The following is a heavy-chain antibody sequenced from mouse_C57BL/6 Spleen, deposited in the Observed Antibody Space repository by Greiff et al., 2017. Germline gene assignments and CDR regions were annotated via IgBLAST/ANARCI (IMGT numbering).Heavy chain of an antibody. D-gene: IGHD1-1*01. CDR3: ARSGGSSYDWYFDV. CDR2: IDPSDSET. CDR1: GYTFTSYW. J-gene: IGHJ1*03. Sequence: QVQLQQPGAELVRPGSSVKLSCKASGYTFTSYWMHWVKQRPIQGLEWIGNIDPSDSETHYNQKFKDKATLTVDKSSSTADMQLSSLTSEDSAVYYCARSGGSSYDWYFDVWGTGTTVTVSS. V-gene: IGHV1-52*01.